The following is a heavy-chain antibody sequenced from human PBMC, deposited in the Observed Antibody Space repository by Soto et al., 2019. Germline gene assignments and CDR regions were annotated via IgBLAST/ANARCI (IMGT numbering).Heavy chain of an antibody. D-gene: IGHD3-10*01. CDR3: ARDIGSYAYGEGY. CDR2: VYSSGTT. V-gene: IGHV4-4*07. Sequence: SEILSLTCSVSGGSINSYWWSWIRQPAGKGLEWIGRVYSSGTTDYNPSLNSRATMSVETSKNQFSLKLSSVTAADTAVYYCARDIGSYAYGEGYWGQGIQVTVSS. J-gene: IGHJ4*02. CDR1: GGSINSYW.